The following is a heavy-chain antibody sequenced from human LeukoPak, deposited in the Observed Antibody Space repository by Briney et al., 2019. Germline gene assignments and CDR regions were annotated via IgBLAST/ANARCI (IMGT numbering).Heavy chain of an antibody. CDR1: GGSISSSSYY. V-gene: IGHV4-39*01. J-gene: IGHJ6*02. Sequence: SETLSLTCTVSGGSISSSSYYWGWIRQPPGKGLEWIGSIYYSGSTYYNPSLKSRVTISVDTSKNQFSLKLSSVTAADTAVYYCAKSTVPYYYQYGMDVWGQGTTVTVSS. D-gene: IGHD4-17*01. CDR3: AKSTVPYYYQYGMDV. CDR2: IYYSGST.